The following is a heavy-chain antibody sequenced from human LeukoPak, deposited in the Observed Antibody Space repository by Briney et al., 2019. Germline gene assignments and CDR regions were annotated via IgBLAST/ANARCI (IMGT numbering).Heavy chain of an antibody. CDR3: ARDNVDTAKFYYFDY. D-gene: IGHD5-18*01. Sequence: GGSLRLSCAASGFTFSSYSMNWVRQAPGKGLEWVSSISSSSSYIYYADSVKGRFTISRDNAENSLYLQMNSLRAEDTAVYYCARDNVDTAKFYYFDYWGQGTLVTVSS. J-gene: IGHJ4*02. V-gene: IGHV3-21*01. CDR2: ISSSSSYI. CDR1: GFTFSSYS.